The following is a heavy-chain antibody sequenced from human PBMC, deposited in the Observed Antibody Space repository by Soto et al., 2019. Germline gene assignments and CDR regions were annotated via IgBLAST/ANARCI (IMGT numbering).Heavy chain of an antibody. CDR1: GFTFSSYA. CDR3: AKDSQYYYDSSTDTH. CDR2: ISGSGGST. J-gene: IGHJ4*02. D-gene: IGHD3-22*01. V-gene: IGHV3-23*01. Sequence: GGSLRLACAASGFTFSSYAMSWVRQAPGKGLEWVSAISGSGGSTYYADSVKGRFTISRDNSKNTLYLQMNSLRAEDTAVYYCAKDSQYYYDSSTDTHWVQGTLVTVSS.